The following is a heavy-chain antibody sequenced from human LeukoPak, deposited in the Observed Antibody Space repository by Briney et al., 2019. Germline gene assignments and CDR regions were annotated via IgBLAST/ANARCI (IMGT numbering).Heavy chain of an antibody. Sequence: GESLRLSCAASGFTFSTRTMNWVRQAPGKGLEWLSSIGSTSRDKYYADSVKGRFTISRDNADYSLYLQMNSLRAEDTAVYYCVGGDRREDWSHGTLVTVSS. CDR1: GFTFSTRT. J-gene: IGHJ4*01. V-gene: IGHV3-21*01. CDR2: IGSTSRDK. CDR3: VGGDRRED.